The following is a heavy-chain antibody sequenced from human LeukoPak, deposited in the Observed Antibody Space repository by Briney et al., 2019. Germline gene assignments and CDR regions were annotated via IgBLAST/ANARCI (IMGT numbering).Heavy chain of an antibody. V-gene: IGHV3-33*01. CDR1: GFTFSSYG. CDR3: AREATYNWFDP. CDR2: IWYDGSNK. J-gene: IGHJ5*02. Sequence: EGSLRLSCAASGFTFSSYGMHWVRQAPGKGLEWVAVIWYDGSNKYYADSVKGRFTISRDNSKNTLYLQMNSLRAEDTAVYYCAREATYNWFDPWGQGTLVIVSS.